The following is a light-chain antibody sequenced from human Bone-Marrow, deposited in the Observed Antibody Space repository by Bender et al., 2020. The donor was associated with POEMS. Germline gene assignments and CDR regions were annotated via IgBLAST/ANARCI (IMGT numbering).Light chain of an antibody. Sequence: SYELTQPPSVSVSPGQTASITCSGEKLQNKYISWYQQKPGQSPVLVIFRDSRRPSDIPDRFSGSNSGNTAPLTISGTQVMDEADYYCQAGDSSAVVFGGGTKLTV. V-gene: IGLV3-1*01. CDR3: QAGDSSAVV. J-gene: IGLJ2*01. CDR1: KLQNKY. CDR2: RDS.